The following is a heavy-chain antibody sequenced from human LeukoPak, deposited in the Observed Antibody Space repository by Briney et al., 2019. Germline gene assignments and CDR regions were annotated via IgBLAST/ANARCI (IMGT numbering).Heavy chain of an antibody. J-gene: IGHJ6*03. Sequence: GGPLSLSCAASGFTLSIFAMRWLRHAPGKGLEWVSSLSGGGGRTYYADYEKGRFTISRDNSKNTLYLQMNSLRAEDTAVYYCAKRDWIIVTSTYYYYMDVWGKETTVTVSS. V-gene: IGHV3-23*01. CDR1: GFTLSIFA. CDR3: AKRDWIIVTSTYYYYMDV. CDR2: LSGGGGRT. D-gene: IGHD5-12*01.